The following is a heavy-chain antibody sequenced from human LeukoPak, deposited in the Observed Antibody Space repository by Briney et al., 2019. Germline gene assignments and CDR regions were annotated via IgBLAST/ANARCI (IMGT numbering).Heavy chain of an antibody. D-gene: IGHD4-23*01. CDR2: IYYSGST. V-gene: IGHV4-59*01. CDR1: GGSISSYY. CDR3: ARWGGGNLELDY. Sequence: SETLSLTCTVSGGSISSYYWSWIRQPPGKGLEWIGYIYYSGSTNYNPSLKSRVTISVDTSKNQFSLKLSSVTAADTAVYYCARWGGGNLELDYWGQGTLVTVSS. J-gene: IGHJ4*02.